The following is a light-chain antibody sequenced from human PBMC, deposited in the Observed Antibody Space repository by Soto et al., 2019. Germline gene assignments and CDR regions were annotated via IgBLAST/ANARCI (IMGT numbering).Light chain of an antibody. CDR2: GNS. J-gene: IGLJ2*01. V-gene: IGLV1-40*01. Sequence: QSVLTQPPSVSGAPGQRVTISCTGSSSNIGAGYDVHWYQQLPGTAPKLLIYGNSNRPSGVPDRFSGSKSGTSASLAITGLQAEDGADYCCQSYGSSLRMVFGGGTKLTVL. CDR3: QSYGSSLRMV. CDR1: SSNIGAGYD.